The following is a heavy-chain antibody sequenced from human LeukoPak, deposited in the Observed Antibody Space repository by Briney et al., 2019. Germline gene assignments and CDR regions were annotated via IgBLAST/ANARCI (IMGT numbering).Heavy chain of an antibody. J-gene: IGHJ6*03. CDR1: GFTFSSHA. V-gene: IGHV3-23*01. CDR2: VSGSGSST. CDR3: AKLTDFWSGYRPLYYMDV. Sequence: GGSLRLSCAASGFTFSSHAMSWVRQAPGKGLEWVSTVSGSGSSTYYADSVEGRFAISRDNSKNTLYLQMNRLRAEDSAVYYCAKLTDFWSGYRPLYYMDVWGKGTTVSVSS. D-gene: IGHD3-3*01.